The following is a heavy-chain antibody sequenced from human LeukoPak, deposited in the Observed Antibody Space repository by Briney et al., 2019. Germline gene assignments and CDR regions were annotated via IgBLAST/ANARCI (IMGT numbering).Heavy chain of an antibody. CDR1: GFIFTSYA. V-gene: IGHV3-30-3*02. J-gene: IGHJ4*02. CDR3: AKHRAPLQSITGSRHLFDL. Sequence: GGSLRLSCAASGFIFTSYAMHWVRQAPGKGLEWVALISYDGSDKYYADSVKGRFTISRENSRLTPYLQVRSLGAQDTAVYYCAKHRAPLQSITGSRHLFDLWGEGMLVSVSS. CDR2: ISYDGSDK. D-gene: IGHD1-20*01.